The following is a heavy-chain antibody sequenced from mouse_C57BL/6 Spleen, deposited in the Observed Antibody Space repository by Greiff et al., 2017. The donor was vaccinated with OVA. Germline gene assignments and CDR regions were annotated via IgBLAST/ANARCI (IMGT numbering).Heavy chain of an antibody. CDR3: ARDSYYGERGYYFDY. V-gene: IGHV3-6*01. CDR2: ISYDGSN. CDR1: GYSITSGYY. Sequence: EVKLVESGPGLVKPSQSLSLTCSVTGYSITSGYYWNWIRQFPGNKLEWMGYISYDGSNNYNPSLKNRISITRDTSKNQFFLKLNSVTTEDTATYYCARDSYYGERGYYFDYWGQGTTLTVSS. J-gene: IGHJ2*01. D-gene: IGHD2-10*01.